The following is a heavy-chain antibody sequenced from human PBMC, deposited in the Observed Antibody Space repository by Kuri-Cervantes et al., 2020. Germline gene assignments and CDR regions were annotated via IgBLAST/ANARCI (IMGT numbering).Heavy chain of an antibody. J-gene: IGHJ4*02. CDR1: GFTFSRYW. D-gene: IGHD2/OR15-2a*01. CDR3: AAYYVVVY. V-gene: IGHV3-30*03. CDR2: ISYDGSNK. Sequence: GESLKISCAASGFTFSRYWMSWVRQAPGKGLEWVAVISYDGSNKYYADSVKGRFTISRDNSKNTLYLQMNSLRAEDTAVYYCAAYYVVVYWGQGTLVTVSS.